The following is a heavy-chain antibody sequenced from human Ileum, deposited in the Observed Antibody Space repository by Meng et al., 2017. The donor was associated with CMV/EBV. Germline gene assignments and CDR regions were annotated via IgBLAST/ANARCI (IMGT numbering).Heavy chain of an antibody. J-gene: IGHJ1*01. Sequence: CTNFGFLFSSYPLNWVRQAPGSRLELLTSITSVGDYIYYADSVKARFTISRDNARDSLYLQLNNLRADDMAVYYCARSSQHSSSSLLYWGQGALVTVSS. V-gene: IGHV3-21*01. CDR1: GFLFSSYP. D-gene: IGHD6-6*01. CDR2: ITSVGDYI. CDR3: ARSSQHSSSSLLY.